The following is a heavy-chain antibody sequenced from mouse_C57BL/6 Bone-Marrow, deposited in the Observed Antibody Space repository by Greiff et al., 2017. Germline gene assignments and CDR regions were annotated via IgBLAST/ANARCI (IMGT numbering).Heavy chain of an antibody. J-gene: IGHJ3*01. V-gene: IGHV1-76*01. CDR1: GYTFTDYY. CDR3: ASRGFAY. D-gene: IGHD3-3*01. CDR2: IYPGSGNT. Sequence: QVQLQQPGAELVRPGASVKLSCKASGYTFTDYYINWVKQRPGQGLEWIARIYPGSGNTYYNEKFKGKATLTAEKSSSTAYMQLSSLTSEDSAVYFCASRGFAYWGQGTLVTVSA.